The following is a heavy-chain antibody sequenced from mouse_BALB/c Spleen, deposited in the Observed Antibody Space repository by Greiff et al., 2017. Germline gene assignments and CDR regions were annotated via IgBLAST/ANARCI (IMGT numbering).Heavy chain of an antibody. D-gene: IGHD2-4*01. J-gene: IGHJ4*01. CDR2: IRLKSNNYAT. CDR3: TTLYDYADYYAMDY. Sequence: EVKVEESGGGLVQPGGSMKLSCVASGFTFSNYWMNWVRQSPEKGLEWVAEIRLKSNNYATHYAESVKGRFTISRDDSKSSVYLQMNNLRAEDTGIYYCTTLYDYADYYAMDYWGQGTSVTVSS. CDR1: GFTFSNYW. V-gene: IGHV6-6*02.